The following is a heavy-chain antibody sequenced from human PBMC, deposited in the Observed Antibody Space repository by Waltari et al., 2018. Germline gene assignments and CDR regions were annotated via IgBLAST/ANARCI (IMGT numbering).Heavy chain of an antibody. Sequence: QITLKESGPTLVKPTQTLTLTCTFSGFSLSTSGVGVGWIRQPPGKALEWLALIYWNDDKRYSPSLKSRLTITKDTSKNQVVLTMTNMDPVDTATYYCAHREGWGLFTVWDYWGQGTLVTVSS. CDR2: IYWNDDK. CDR1: GFSLSTSGVG. J-gene: IGHJ4*02. CDR3: AHREGWGLFTVWDY. D-gene: IGHD1-26*01. V-gene: IGHV2-5*01.